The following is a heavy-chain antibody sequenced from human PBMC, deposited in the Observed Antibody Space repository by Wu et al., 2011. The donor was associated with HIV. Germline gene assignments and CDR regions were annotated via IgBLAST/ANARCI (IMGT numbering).Heavy chain of an antibody. CDR3: ARGGGELYYYYYYMDV. J-gene: IGHJ6*03. Sequence: GAEVKKAWVPGRRSPVRLQEGTFRRYAISWVRQAPGQGLEWLGRIILIFGTANYAQKFQGRVTITADKSTSTAYMEVSSLRSEDTAVYYCARGGGELYYYYYYMDVWGKGTTVTVSS. CDR2: IILIFGTA. V-gene: IGHV1-69*06. D-gene: IGHD1-7*01. CDR1: EGTFRRYA.